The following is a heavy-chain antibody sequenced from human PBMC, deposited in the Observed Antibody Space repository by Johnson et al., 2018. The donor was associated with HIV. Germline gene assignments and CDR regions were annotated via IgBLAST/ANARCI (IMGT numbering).Heavy chain of an antibody. J-gene: IGHJ3*02. CDR1: GFTFSNYD. D-gene: IGHD1-26*01. V-gene: IGHV3-30*03. CDR2: ISYDGSNK. Sequence: QVQLVESGGGVVQPGRSQRLSCVASGFTFSNYDMDWVRQAPGKGLEWVVSISYDGSNKYYADSVKGRFTISRDNSNNTLDLQMNSLRAEDTAVYYCATFGGGSFHAFDIWGQGTMVTVSS. CDR3: ATFGGGSFHAFDI.